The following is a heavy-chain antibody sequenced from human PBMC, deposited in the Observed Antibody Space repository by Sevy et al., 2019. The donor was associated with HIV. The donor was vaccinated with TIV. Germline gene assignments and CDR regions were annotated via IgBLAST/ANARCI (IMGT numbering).Heavy chain of an antibody. J-gene: IGHJ4*02. CDR1: VLSFSNAW. V-gene: IGHV3-15*01. CDR2: IRSETGGGTT. CDR3: AIDRRRDGMIVVPFEK. Sequence: GGSLRLSCAASVLSFSNAWMAWVRQAPGKGLEWVGRIRSETGGGTTDFAAFAKGKFTISRDDPKNTLYLQMNSLKTEDTAVYYCAIDRRRDGMIVVPFEKWGLGTLVTVSS. D-gene: IGHD3-22*01.